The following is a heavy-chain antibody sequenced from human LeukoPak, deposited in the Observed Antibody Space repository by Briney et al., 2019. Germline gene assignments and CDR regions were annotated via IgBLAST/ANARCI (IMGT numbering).Heavy chain of an antibody. J-gene: IGHJ2*01. CDR3: ARAGTRGPDL. CDR1: GCSISSYY. CDR2: IYYSGST. Sequence: SETLSLTCTVSGCSISSYYWSWIRQPPGKGLEWIGYIYYSGSTNYNPSLKSRVTISVDTSKNQFSLKLSSVTAADTAVYYCARAGTRGPDLWGRGTLVTVSS. D-gene: IGHD1-14*01. V-gene: IGHV4-59*01.